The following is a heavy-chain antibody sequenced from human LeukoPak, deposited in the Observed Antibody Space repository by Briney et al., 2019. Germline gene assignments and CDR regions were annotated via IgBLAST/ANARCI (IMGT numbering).Heavy chain of an antibody. CDR1: GFTFSSYA. CDR2: ISYDGSNK. J-gene: IGHJ5*02. D-gene: IGHD2-15*01. V-gene: IGHV3-30-3*01. CDR3: AREVGEIVAVVAAHPPTVWFDP. Sequence: PGGSLRLSCAASGFTFSSYAMHWVRQAPGKGLEWVAVISYDGSNKYYADSVKGRFTISRDNSKNTLYLQMNSPRAEDTAVYYCAREVGEIVAVVAAHPPTVWFDPWGQGTLVTVSS.